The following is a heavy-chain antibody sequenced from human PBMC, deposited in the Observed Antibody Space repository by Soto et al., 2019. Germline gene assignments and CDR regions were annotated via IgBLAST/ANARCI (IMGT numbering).Heavy chain of an antibody. CDR1: GFTFSRYW. J-gene: IGHJ4*02. CDR3: ASVVVVVGGTFYY. Sequence: EVQLVESGGGLVQPGGSLRLSCAASGFTFSRYWMSWVRQAPGKGLEWVANINQDGSEKYYVDSVQGRFTISRDNAKNSLYLQMKSLRAEDTAVYYCASVVVVVGGTFYYWGQGTLGTVSA. CDR2: INQDGSEK. V-gene: IGHV3-7*03. D-gene: IGHD2-15*01.